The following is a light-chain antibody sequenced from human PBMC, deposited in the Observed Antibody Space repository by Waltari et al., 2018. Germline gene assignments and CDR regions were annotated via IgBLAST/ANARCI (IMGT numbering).Light chain of an antibody. Sequence: QSALTQPASVSGSPGQSITISCTGTISDVGNYNLVSWYQHHPGKAPKPILYEVSERPSGVSNRFSGSKSGNTASLTISGLQAEDEADYYCCSYARYTSLVFGGGTRLTVL. CDR3: CSYARYTSLV. CDR2: EVS. V-gene: IGLV2-23*02. CDR1: ISDVGNYNL. J-gene: IGLJ3*02.